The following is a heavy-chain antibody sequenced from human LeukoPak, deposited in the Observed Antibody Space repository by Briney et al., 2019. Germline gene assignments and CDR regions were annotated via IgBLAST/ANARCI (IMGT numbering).Heavy chain of an antibody. Sequence: PSETLSLTRAVYGGSFSGYYWSWIRQPPGKGLEWIGEINHSGSTNYNPSLKSRVTISVDTSKNQFSLKLSSVTAADTAVYYCARDQFGVAAPWGQGTLVTVSS. V-gene: IGHV4-34*01. J-gene: IGHJ4*02. CDR2: INHSGST. CDR1: GGSFSGYY. D-gene: IGHD2-15*01. CDR3: ARDQFGVAAP.